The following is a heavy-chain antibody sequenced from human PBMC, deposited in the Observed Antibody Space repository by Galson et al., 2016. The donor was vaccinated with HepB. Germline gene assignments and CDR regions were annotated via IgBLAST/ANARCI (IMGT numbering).Heavy chain of an antibody. CDR2: IYPGDSHT. CDR1: GYSFTTYW. CDR3: ARAYFGYFDY. D-gene: IGHD2/OR15-2a*01. J-gene: IGHJ4*02. V-gene: IGHV5-51*01. Sequence: QSGAEVKKPGESLKISCKGSGYSFTTYWIGWVRQMPGKGLEWLGIIYPGDSHTTYSPSFQGQVTISADKSVSTAYLQWSSLKASDTAMYYRARAYFGYFDYWGQGALVTVSS.